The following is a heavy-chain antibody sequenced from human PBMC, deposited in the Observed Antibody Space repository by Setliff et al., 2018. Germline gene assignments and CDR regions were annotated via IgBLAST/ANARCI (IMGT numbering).Heavy chain of an antibody. Sequence: SETLSLTCAVYGGSFSGYYWSWIRQPPGTGLEWIGSIYYSGSTNYNPSLESRVTISVDTSKNQFSLRLNSATAADTAVYYCARLRGAFDYWGQGTLVTVSS. CDR2: IYYSGST. D-gene: IGHD3-16*01. V-gene: IGHV4-59*01. J-gene: IGHJ4*02. CDR3: ARLRGAFDY. CDR1: GGSFSGYY.